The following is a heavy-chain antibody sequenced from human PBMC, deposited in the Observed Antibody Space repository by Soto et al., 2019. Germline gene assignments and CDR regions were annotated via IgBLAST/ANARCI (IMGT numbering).Heavy chain of an antibody. CDR3: ARGHSGSYRTGEGYYYGMDV. CDR2: IYYSGST. D-gene: IGHD1-26*01. CDR1: GGSISSYY. V-gene: IGHV4-59*01. Sequence: QVQLQESGPGLVKPSETLSLTCTVSGGSISSYYWSWIRQPPGKGREWIGYIYYSGSTNYNPSLKSRVTISVDTSKNQFSLKLSSVTAADTAVYYCARGHSGSYRTGEGYYYGMDVWGQGTTVTVSS. J-gene: IGHJ6*02.